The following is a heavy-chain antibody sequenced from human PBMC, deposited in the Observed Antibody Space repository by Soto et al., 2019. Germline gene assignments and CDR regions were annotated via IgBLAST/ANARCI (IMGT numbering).Heavy chain of an antibody. V-gene: IGHV3-30*18. J-gene: IGHJ4*02. D-gene: IGHD6-6*01. CDR3: AKEQYSSSSPYFDY. CDR2: ISYDGSNK. Sequence: QVQLVESGGGVVQPGRSLRLSCAASGFTFSSYGMHWVSQAPGKGLEWVAVISYDGSNKYYADSVKGRFTISRDNSKNTLYLQMNSLRAEDTAVYYCAKEQYSSSSPYFDYWGQGTLVTVSS. CDR1: GFTFSSYG.